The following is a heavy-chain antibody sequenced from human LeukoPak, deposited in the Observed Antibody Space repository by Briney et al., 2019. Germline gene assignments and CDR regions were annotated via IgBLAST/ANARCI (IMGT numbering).Heavy chain of an antibody. D-gene: IGHD6-13*01. Sequence: GGSLRLSCAASGFIYSNYGMTWVRQAPGKGLEWVANINQDGREKYYVDSVKGRFTISRDNAKNSLYLQMNSLRAEDTALYYCVKVSVAAPGSDYWGQGTLVTVSS. CDR3: VKVSVAAPGSDY. CDR2: INQDGREK. J-gene: IGHJ4*02. V-gene: IGHV3-7*01. CDR1: GFIYSNYG.